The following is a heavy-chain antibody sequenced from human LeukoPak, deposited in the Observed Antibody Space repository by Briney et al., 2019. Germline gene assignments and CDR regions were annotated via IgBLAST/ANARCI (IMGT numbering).Heavy chain of an antibody. CDR1: GFTFSDYY. Sequence: GGSLRLSCAASGFTFSDYYMSWIRQAPGKGLEWVSYISSSGSTIYYADSVKGRLTISRDNAKNSLYLQMNSLRAEDTAVYHCARERSGGWEPDAFDIWGQGTMVTVSS. CDR2: ISSSGSTI. D-gene: IGHD1-14*01. CDR3: ARERSGGWEPDAFDI. V-gene: IGHV3-11*01. J-gene: IGHJ3*02.